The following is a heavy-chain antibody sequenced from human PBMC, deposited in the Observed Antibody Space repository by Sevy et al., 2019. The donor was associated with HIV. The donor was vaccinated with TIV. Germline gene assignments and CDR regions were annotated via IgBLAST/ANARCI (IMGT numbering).Heavy chain of an antibody. CDR2: IYPGDSDT. CDR1: GYTFSNYW. D-gene: IGHD2-2*01. Sequence: GESLKISCKGSGYTFSNYWIGWVRQMPGIGLVCMGVIYPGDSDTRYSPSFQGQVNISADKSSSTAYLQWSSLKTSDTAIYYCARYPIVVVPAAEYYFDYWGQGTLVTVSS. V-gene: IGHV5-51*01. CDR3: ARYPIVVVPAAEYYFDY. J-gene: IGHJ4*02.